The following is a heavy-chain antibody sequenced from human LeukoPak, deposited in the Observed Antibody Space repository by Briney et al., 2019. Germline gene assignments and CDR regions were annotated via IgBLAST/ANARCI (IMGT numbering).Heavy chain of an antibody. J-gene: IGHJ4*02. CDR1: GYTCTDNW. V-gene: IGHV1-2*02. Sequence: ASVKVSCKASGYTCTDNWMHWVRQAPGQGLEWIGLINTNSGATSNAQSFQGRVTMTRDTSISTAYMELGRLRLDDTAVYYCARGDGTSWHGYWGQGTLVIVSS. CDR2: INTNSGAT. D-gene: IGHD6-13*01. CDR3: ARGDGTSWHGY.